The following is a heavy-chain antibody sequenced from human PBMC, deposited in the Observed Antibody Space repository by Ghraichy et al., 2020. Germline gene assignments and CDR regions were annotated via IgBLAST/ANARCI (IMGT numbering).Heavy chain of an antibody. D-gene: IGHD4-17*01. V-gene: IGHV3-7*01. Sequence: ESLNISCAASGFTFSSYWMSWVRQAPGKGLEWVATIKLDGREKYYVDSVKGRFTISRDNAKNSLYLQLNSLRAEDTAVYYCARDLAADGDYGDYFDYWGQGTLVTVSS. CDR3: ARDLAADGDYGDYFDY. CDR1: GFTFSSYW. J-gene: IGHJ4*02. CDR2: IKLDGREK.